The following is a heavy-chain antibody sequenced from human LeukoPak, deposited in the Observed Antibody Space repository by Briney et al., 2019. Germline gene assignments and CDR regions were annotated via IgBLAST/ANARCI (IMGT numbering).Heavy chain of an antibody. D-gene: IGHD6-19*01. CDR3: AKDQFSSGFEYFQH. J-gene: IGHJ1*01. CDR1: GFTFSSYG. CDR2: ISYDGSNK. Sequence: GRSLRLSCAASGFTFSSYGMHWVRQAPGKGLEWVAVISYDGSNKYYADSVKGRFTISRDNSKNTLYLQMNSLRPEDTAVYYCAKDQFSSGFEYFQHWGQGTLVTVSS. V-gene: IGHV3-30*18.